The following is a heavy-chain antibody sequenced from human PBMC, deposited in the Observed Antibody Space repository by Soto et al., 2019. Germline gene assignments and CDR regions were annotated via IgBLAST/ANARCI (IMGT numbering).Heavy chain of an antibody. CDR3: VTSRVSIAVAGETEYYFDY. CDR1: GYTFTGYY. D-gene: IGHD6-19*01. Sequence: GASVKVSCKASGYTFTGYYIHWVRQAPGQGLEWMGWVNPNSGGTNYAQKFQGWVTMTRDTSISTAYMELSRLRSDDTAVYYCVTSRVSIAVAGETEYYFDYWGQGTLATVSS. CDR2: VNPNSGGT. J-gene: IGHJ4*02. V-gene: IGHV1-2*04.